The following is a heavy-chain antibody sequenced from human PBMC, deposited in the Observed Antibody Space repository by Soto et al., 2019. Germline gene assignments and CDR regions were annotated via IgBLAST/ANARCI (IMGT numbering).Heavy chain of an antibody. V-gene: IGHV3-23*01. D-gene: IGHD2-2*01. CDR2: ISGRDAGT. CDR1: GFTFSSHA. CDR3: TKDPCTRSSCYFDF. J-gene: IGHJ4*02. Sequence: EVQFLESGGGLVQPGGSLRISCEASGFTFSSHAMSWVRQAPGKGLEWVSAISGRDAGTFDADSVRGRFTISRDNSKNTLYLHMTSLRVEDTAIYYCTKDPCTRSSCYFDFWGQGSLVTVSS.